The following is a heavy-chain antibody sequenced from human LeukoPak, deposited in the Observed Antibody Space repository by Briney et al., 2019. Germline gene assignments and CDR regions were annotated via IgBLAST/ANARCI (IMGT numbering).Heavy chain of an antibody. D-gene: IGHD3-22*01. V-gene: IGHV5-51*01. Sequence: GESLKISCKGSGYRFTSHWIGWVRQMPGKGLEWMGIIYPGDSETRYSPSFQGQVTISVDKSISTAYLQWSSLKASDTAMYYCARRYYYDSSGYYLAHDAFDIWGQGTMVTVSS. CDR1: GYRFTSHW. J-gene: IGHJ3*02. CDR3: ARRYYYDSSGYYLAHDAFDI. CDR2: IYPGDSET.